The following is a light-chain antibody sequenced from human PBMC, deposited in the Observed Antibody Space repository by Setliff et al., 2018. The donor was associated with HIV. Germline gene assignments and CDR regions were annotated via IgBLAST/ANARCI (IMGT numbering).Light chain of an antibody. V-gene: IGLV2-14*01. CDR2: EVT. J-gene: IGLJ1*01. Sequence: QSALTQPASMSGSPGQSITISCTGSSDDVGGSNYVSWYQQHPGKAPKLIIYEVTVRPSGVSSRFSGSKSGNTASLTLSGLQTDDEADYYCSSYTTSASVYVFGSGTKVTVL. CDR3: SSYTTSASVYV. CDR1: SDDVGGSNY.